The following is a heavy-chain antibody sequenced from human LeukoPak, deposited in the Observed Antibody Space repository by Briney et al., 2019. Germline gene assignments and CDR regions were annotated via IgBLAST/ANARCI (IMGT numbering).Heavy chain of an antibody. CDR1: GYTFTGYY. D-gene: IGHD3-22*01. CDR3: ARESLHYDSSGYPNVGTFDI. J-gene: IGHJ3*02. CDR2: INPNSGGT. Sequence: ASVKVSCKASGYTFTGYYMHWVRQAPGQGPEWMGWINPNSGGTNFAQKFQGRVTMTRATSISTAYMDLSRLRSDDTAVYYCARESLHYDSSGYPNVGTFDIWGQGTMVTVSS. V-gene: IGHV1-2*02.